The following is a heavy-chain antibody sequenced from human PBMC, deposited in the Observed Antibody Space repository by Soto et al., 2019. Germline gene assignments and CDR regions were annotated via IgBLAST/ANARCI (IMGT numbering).Heavy chain of an antibody. CDR2: ISAYNGNT. Sequence: ASVKVSCKASGYTFTSYGISWVRQAPGQGLEWMGWISAYNGNTNYAQKLQGRVTMTTDTSTSTAYMELRSLRSDDTAVYYCARGGYCSSTSCFVYYYYGMDVWGRGTTVTVSS. D-gene: IGHD2-2*01. J-gene: IGHJ6*02. V-gene: IGHV1-18*04. CDR3: ARGGYCSSTSCFVYYYYGMDV. CDR1: GYTFTSYG.